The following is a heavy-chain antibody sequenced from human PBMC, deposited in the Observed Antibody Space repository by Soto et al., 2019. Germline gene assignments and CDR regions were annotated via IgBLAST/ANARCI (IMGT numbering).Heavy chain of an antibody. V-gene: IGHV3-30-3*01. J-gene: IGHJ3*02. CDR1: GFTFSSYA. CDR3: ARAREVEGAFDI. Sequence: GGSLRLSCAASGFTFSSYAMHWVRQAPGKGLEWVAVIPYDGSNKYYADSVKGRFTISRDNSKNTLYLQMNSLRAEDTAVYYCARAREVEGAFDIWGQGTMVTVSS. CDR2: IPYDGSNK.